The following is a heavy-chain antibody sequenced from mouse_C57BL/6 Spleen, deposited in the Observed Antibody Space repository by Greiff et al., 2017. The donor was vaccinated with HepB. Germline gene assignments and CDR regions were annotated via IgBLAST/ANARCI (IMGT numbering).Heavy chain of an antibody. J-gene: IGHJ4*01. CDR3: ARKIPYAMYY. CDR2: INPSSGYT. D-gene: IGHD5-1-1*01. Sequence: VQLQQSGAELARPGASVKMSCKASGYTFTSYTMHWVKQRPGQGLDWIGYINPSSGYTKYNQKFKDKATLTADKSSSTAYMQLSSLTSEDSAVYYCARKIPYAMYYWGQGTSVTVSS. V-gene: IGHV1-4*01. CDR1: GYTFTSYT.